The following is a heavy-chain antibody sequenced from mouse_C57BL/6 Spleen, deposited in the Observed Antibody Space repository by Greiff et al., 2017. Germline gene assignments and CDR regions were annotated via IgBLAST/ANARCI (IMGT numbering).Heavy chain of an antibody. CDR2: IDPSDSET. V-gene: IGHV1-52*01. CDR3: ARRAQPYYFDY. D-gene: IGHD3-2*02. J-gene: IGHJ2*01. CDR1: GYTFTSYW. Sequence: VQLQQPGAELVRPGSSVKLSCKASGYTFTSYWMHWVKQRPIQGLEWIGNIDPSDSETHYNQKFKDKATLTVDKSSSTAYMQLSSLTSEDSAVYYCARRAQPYYFDYWGQGTTLTVSS.